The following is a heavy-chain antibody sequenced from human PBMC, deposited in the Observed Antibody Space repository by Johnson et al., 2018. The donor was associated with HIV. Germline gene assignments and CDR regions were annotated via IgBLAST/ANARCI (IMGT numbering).Heavy chain of an antibody. D-gene: IGHD3-22*01. CDR2: INWNGGST. CDR1: GFTFSDHY. J-gene: IGHJ3*02. Sequence: VQLVESGGGLVQPGGSLRLSCAASGFTFSDHYMDWVRQAPGKGLEWVSGINWNGGSTGYADSVKGRFTISRDNAKNSLYLQMNSLRAEDTALYYCARDLGDDSSGSDAFDIWGQGTMVTVSS. V-gene: IGHV3-20*04. CDR3: ARDLGDDSSGSDAFDI.